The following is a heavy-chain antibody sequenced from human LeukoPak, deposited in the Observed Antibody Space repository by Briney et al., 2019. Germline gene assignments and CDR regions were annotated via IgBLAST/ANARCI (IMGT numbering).Heavy chain of an antibody. Sequence: SETLSLTCTVSGDSISSSTYYWDWIRQPPGKGLEWTGSIHFSGSTYYNPSLKSRVTISIDTSKKQFSLKLSSVTAADTAVYYCARLGVSATGWSSYYFDYWGQGTLVTVSS. CDR1: GDSISSSTYY. CDR2: IHFSGST. D-gene: IGHD6-19*01. J-gene: IGHJ4*02. V-gene: IGHV4-39*01. CDR3: ARLGVSATGWSSYYFDY.